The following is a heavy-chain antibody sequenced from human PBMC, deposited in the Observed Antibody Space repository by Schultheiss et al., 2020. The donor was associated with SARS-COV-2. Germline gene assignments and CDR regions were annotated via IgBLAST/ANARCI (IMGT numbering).Heavy chain of an antibody. CDR2: INPKTGDT. CDR1: GYTFTSYA. CDR3: ARDLCSSTSCYAADMPGFDP. J-gene: IGHJ5*02. V-gene: IGHV1-2*06. D-gene: IGHD2-2*01. Sequence: ASVKVSCKASGYTFTSYALNWVRQAPGQGLEWMGRINPKTGDTHYAQKFQGGVTMTRDTSISTAYMELSRLRSDDTAVYYCARDLCSSTSCYAADMPGFDPWGQGTLVTVSS.